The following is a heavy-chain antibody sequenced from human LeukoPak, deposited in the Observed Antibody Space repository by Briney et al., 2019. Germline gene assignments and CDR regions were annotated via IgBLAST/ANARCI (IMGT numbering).Heavy chain of an antibody. CDR1: GFTFSSYE. J-gene: IGHJ6*04. CDR3: ASPQGYCSSTSCYDYYYYGRDV. Sequence: PGGSLRLSCAASGFTFSSYEMNWVRQAPGKGLEWVSYISSSGSTIYYADSVKGRFTISRDNAKNSLYLQMNSLRAEDTAVYYCASPQGYCSSTSCYDYYYYGRDVWGKGPTFTVSS. CDR2: ISSSGSTI. D-gene: IGHD2-2*01. V-gene: IGHV3-48*03.